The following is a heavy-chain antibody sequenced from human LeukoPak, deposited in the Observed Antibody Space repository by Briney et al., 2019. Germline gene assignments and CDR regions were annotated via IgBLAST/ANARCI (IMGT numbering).Heavy chain of an antibody. CDR1: GGSVSSNSAA. V-gene: IGHV6-1*01. J-gene: IGHJ4*02. CDR3: ARDLRGSSSWALFDY. Sequence: SQTLSLTCAISGGSVSSNSAAWNWIRQSPSRGLEWLGRTYCRSKWYTDYAVSVTSRIPINPDTSKNQFSLQLNSVTPEATAVYYCARDLRGSSSWALFDYWGQGTLVTVSS. D-gene: IGHD6-13*01. CDR2: TYCRSKWYT.